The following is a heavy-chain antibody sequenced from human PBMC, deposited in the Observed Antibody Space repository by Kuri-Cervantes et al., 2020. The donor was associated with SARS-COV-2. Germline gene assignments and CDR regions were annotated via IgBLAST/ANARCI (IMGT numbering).Heavy chain of an antibody. CDR3: ARDYDSSGHMLDY. J-gene: IGHJ4*02. V-gene: IGHV3-30*19. Sequence: GESLKISCAASGFTFSSYGMHWVRQAPGKGLEWVTVISYDGSNKYYADSVKGRFTISRDNSKNTLYLQMNSLRAEDTAVYYCARDYDSSGHMLDYWGQGTLVTVSS. D-gene: IGHD3-22*01. CDR1: GFTFSSYG. CDR2: ISYDGSNK.